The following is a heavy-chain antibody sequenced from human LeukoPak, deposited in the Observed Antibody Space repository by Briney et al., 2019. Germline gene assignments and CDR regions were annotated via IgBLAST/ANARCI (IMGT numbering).Heavy chain of an antibody. CDR1: GFPFSSYW. CDR3: AREEDNSDEYLREDY. J-gene: IGHJ4*02. Sequence: GGSLRLSCAASGFPFSSYWMSWVRQAPGKGLEWVANIKQDGSEKYYVDSVKGRFTISRDNAKNSLYLQMNSLRAEDTAVYYCAREEDNSDEYLREDYWGQGTLVTVSS. CDR2: IKQDGSEK. D-gene: IGHD4-17*01. V-gene: IGHV3-7*01.